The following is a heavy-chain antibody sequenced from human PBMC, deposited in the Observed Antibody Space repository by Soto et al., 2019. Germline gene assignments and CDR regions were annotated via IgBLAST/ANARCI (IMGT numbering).Heavy chain of an antibody. CDR1: GFTFISYA. J-gene: IGHJ3*02. V-gene: IGHV3-23*01. CDR2: ISGSGGST. CDR3: AKGQRSITGTTDAFDI. D-gene: IGHD1-7*01. Sequence: GGSLRLSCAASGFTFISYAMSWVRQAPGKGLEWVSAISGSGGSTYYADSVKGRFTISRDNSKNTLYLQMNSLRAEDTAVYYCAKGQRSITGTTDAFDIWGQGTMVTVSS.